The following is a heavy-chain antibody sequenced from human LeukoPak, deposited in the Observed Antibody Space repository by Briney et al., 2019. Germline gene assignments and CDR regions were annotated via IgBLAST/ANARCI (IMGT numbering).Heavy chain of an antibody. CDR1: GYTFIGYY. Sequence: ASVRVSCKASGYTFIGYYMHWVRQAPGQALEWMGWINPNGGAINYAQKFRGRVTLTRDTSRNTAYMEINRLTSDDTAVYYCVKPSRGPYYWFDLWGQGTLVTVSS. CDR2: INPNGGAI. J-gene: IGHJ5*02. V-gene: IGHV1-2*02. CDR3: VKPSRGPYYWFDL. D-gene: IGHD1-1*01.